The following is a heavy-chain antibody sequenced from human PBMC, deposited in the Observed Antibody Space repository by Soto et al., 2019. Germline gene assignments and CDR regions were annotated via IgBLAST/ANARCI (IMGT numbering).Heavy chain of an antibody. Sequence: GESLKISCNASGYSFTSYWISWVRQMPGKGLEWMGRIDPSDSYTNYSPSFQGHVTISADKSISTAYLHWSSLKASDTAMYYCTRRRDEVCSVYQARYSFDVRGTGTWGSLYS. CDR3: TRRRDEVCSVYQARYSFDV. J-gene: IGHJ6*01. CDR2: IDPSDSYT. D-gene: IGHD2-15*01. V-gene: IGHV5-10-1*01. CDR1: GYSFTSYW.